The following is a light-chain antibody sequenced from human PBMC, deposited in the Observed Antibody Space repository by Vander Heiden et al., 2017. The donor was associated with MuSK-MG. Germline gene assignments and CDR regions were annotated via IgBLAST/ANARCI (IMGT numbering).Light chain of an antibody. CDR3: TSYAGYQNVI. J-gene: IGLJ2*01. CDR1: SSDVGNYNY. V-gene: IGLV2-8*01. CDR2: EVT. Sequence: QSALTQPPSASGSPGQSVTISCTGTSSDVGNYNYVSWYQHHPGKAPKLLIYEVTKRPSGVPGRFSGSKSGNTASLTVSGLQSDDEADYYCTSYAGYQNVIFGGGTKVTVL.